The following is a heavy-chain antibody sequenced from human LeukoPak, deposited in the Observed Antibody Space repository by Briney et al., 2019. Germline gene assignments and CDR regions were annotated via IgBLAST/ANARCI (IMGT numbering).Heavy chain of an antibody. Sequence: QTGGSLRLSCAASGFTFSSYAMSWVRQAPGKGLEWVSRFTADGSSTIYADSVMGRFTVSRDIAKNTLYLQMYSLRAEDTAVYYCARAQMGTPTDCWGQGTLVTVSS. CDR3: ARAQMGTPTDC. CDR1: GFTFSSYA. J-gene: IGHJ4*02. D-gene: IGHD1-14*01. CDR2: FTADGSST. V-gene: IGHV3-74*01.